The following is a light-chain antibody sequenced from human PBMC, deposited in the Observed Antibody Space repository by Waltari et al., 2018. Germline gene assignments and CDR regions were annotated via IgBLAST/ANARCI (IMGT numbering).Light chain of an antibody. CDR2: SAT. V-gene: IGKV3-15*01. J-gene: IGKJ1*01. CDR3: QQYNNWPRT. Sequence: EIVMTQSPAILSVSPGETATLSCGASQSIRRDLAWYQQKPGQAPRLLVSSATARAAGVPARFSGSGSWTEFTLTISSLQSEDFAIYYCQQYNNWPRTFGQGTKVEVK. CDR1: QSIRRD.